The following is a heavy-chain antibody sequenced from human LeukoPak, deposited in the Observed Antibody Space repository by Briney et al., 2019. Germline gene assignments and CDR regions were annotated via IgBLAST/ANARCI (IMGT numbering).Heavy chain of an antibody. CDR2: ISSSSSYI. CDR1: GFTFSSYS. Sequence: GGSLRLSCAASGFTFSSYSMNWVRQAPGKGLEWVSSISSSSSYIYYADSVKGRFTISRDNAKNSLYLQMNSLRAEDTAVYYGARGSYYYDSSGYTGGYWGQGTLVTVSS. J-gene: IGHJ4*02. V-gene: IGHV3-21*01. D-gene: IGHD3-22*01. CDR3: ARGSYYYDSSGYTGGY.